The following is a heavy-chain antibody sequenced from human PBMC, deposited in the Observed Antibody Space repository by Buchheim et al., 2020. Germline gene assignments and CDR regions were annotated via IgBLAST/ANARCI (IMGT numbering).Heavy chain of an antibody. CDR1: GGSISSSSYY. CDR2: IYYIGST. CDR3: ARHEYYDSSGYYSLDY. Sequence: QLQLQESGPGLVKPSETLSLTCTVSGGSISSSSYYWGWIRQPPGKGLEWIGSIYYIGSTYYTPSLKSRVTISVDTSKNKFSLKLSSVTAADTAVYYCARHEYYDSSGYYSLDYWGQGTL. D-gene: IGHD3-22*01. J-gene: IGHJ4*02. V-gene: IGHV4-39*01.